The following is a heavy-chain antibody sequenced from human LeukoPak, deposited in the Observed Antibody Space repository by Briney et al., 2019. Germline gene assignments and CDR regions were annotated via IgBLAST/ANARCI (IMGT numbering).Heavy chain of an antibody. Sequence: ASVKVSCKPSGYTFTDYYMHWVRQAPGQGLEWMAWINPNNSVSNYAQKFQGRVTMTRDTSISTAYMELSSLTSDDTAVYYCARVPHGYHIDFWGKGTLVPVS. CDR2: INPNNSVS. J-gene: IGHJ4*02. D-gene: IGHD5-24*01. CDR1: GYTFTDYY. V-gene: IGHV1-2*02. CDR3: ARVPHGYHIDF.